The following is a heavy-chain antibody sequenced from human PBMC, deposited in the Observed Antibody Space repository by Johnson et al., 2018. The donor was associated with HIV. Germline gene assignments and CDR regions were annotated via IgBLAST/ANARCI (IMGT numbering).Heavy chain of an antibody. D-gene: IGHD4-17*01. CDR2: NWNGGST. CDR1: GFTVSSNY. Sequence: VQLVESGGGLIQPGGYLRLSCAASGFTVSSNYMSWVRQVPGKGLEWVSGINWNGGSTGYADSVTGRFTISRDNSKNTLHLQMNSLRVEDTAVYYCGKGADYADYEGAFDIWGQGTMVTVAS. CDR3: GKGADYADYEGAFDI. V-gene: IGHV3-53*01. J-gene: IGHJ3*02.